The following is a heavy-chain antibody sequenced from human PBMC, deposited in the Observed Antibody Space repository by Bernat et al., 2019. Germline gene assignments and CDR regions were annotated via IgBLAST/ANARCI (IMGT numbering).Heavy chain of an antibody. CDR1: GYTFTGYY. CDR2: INPNSGGT. D-gene: IGHD6-19*01. V-gene: IGHV1-2*06. J-gene: IGHJ4*02. Sequence: QVQLVQSGAEVKKPGASVKVPCKASGYTFTGYYMHWVRQAPGQGLEWMGRINPNSGGTNYAQKFQGRVTMTRDTSISTAYMELSRLRSDDTAVYYCAREYRIGYSSGWYWGYWGQGTLVTVSS. CDR3: AREYRIGYSSGWYWGY.